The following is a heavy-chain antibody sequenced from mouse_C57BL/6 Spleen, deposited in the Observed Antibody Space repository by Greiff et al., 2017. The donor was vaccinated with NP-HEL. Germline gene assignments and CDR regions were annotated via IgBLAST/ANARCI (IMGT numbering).Heavy chain of an antibody. Sequence: EVKLMESGGGLVKPGGSLKLSCAASGFTFSDYGMHWVRQAPEKGLEWVAYISSGSSTIYYADTVKGRFTISRDNAKNTLFLQMTSLRSEDTAMYYCAGGPEDAMDYWGQGTSVTVSS. J-gene: IGHJ4*01. CDR3: AGGPEDAMDY. V-gene: IGHV5-17*01. CDR1: GFTFSDYG. CDR2: ISSGSSTI.